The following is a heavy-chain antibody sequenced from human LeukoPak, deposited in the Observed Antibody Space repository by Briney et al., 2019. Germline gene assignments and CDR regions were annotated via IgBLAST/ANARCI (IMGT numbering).Heavy chain of an antibody. CDR3: ASVTFGVVTYYYYYYTDV. CDR2: IIPIFGTA. D-gene: IGHD3-3*01. V-gene: IGHV1-69*06. Sequence: ASVKVSCKASGGTFSSYAISWVRQAPGQGLEWMGGIIPIFGTANYAQKFQGRVTITADKSTSTAYMELSSLRSEDTAVYYCASVTFGVVTYYYYYYTDVWGKGATVTVSS. CDR1: GGTFSSYA. J-gene: IGHJ6*03.